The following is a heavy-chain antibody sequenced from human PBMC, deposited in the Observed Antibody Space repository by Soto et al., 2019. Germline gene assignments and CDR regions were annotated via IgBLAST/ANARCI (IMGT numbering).Heavy chain of an antibody. CDR3: ARCSRNSCYSYGVDV. D-gene: IGHD2-15*01. V-gene: IGHV3-48*02. J-gene: IGHJ6*02. CDR1: GFTFSNCG. Sequence: GALRLSCAASGFTFSNCGMNWVRQTPGKGLEWVSYISDSGATKHYADSVKGRFTISRDNGKDSLYLQMNSLRDEDTAVYFCARCSRNSCYSYGVDVWGQGATVTVSS. CDR2: ISDSGATK.